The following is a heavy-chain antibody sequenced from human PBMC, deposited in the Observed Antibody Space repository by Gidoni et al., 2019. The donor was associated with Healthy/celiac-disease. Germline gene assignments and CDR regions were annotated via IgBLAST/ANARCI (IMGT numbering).Heavy chain of an antibody. V-gene: IGHV1-69*01. CDR1: GGTFSRYA. Sequence: QVQLVQSGAEVKKPGSSVKVSCKASGGTFSRYAISWVRQAPGQGLEWMGGIIPIFGTANYAQKFQGRVTITADESTSTAYMELSSLRSEDTAVYYCARTSLGYCSGGSCYSYYYYGMDVWGQGTTVTVSS. CDR2: IIPIFGTA. D-gene: IGHD2-15*01. J-gene: IGHJ6*02. CDR3: ARTSLGYCSGGSCYSYYYYGMDV.